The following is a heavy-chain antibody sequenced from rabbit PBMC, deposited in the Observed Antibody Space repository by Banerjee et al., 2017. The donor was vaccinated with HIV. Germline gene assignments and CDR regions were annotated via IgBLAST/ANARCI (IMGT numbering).Heavy chain of an antibody. Sequence: QEQLVESGGGLVKPEGSLKLSCTASGFSFSNKDVMCWVRQAPGKGLEWIACINGVTGKAVYASGAKGRFSFSKASSTTVTLQMTSLTAADTATYFCARDTGSSFSSYGMDLWGPGTLVTVS. V-gene: IGHV1S45*01. CDR1: GFSFSNKDV. J-gene: IGHJ6*01. CDR3: ARDTGSSFSSYGMDL. D-gene: IGHD8-1*01. CDR2: INGVTGKA.